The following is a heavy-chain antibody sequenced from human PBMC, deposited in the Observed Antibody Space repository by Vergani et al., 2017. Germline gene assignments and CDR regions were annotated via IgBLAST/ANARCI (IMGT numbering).Heavy chain of an antibody. CDR2: IYYSGST. V-gene: IGHV4-31*03. J-gene: IGHJ4*02. CDR3: ARDRDNSFDY. CDR1: GGSISSGGYY. D-gene: IGHD1-1*01. Sequence: QVQLQQWGAGLLKPSETLSLTCTVSGGSISSGGYYWSWIRQHPGKGLEWIGYIYYSGSTYYNPSLKSRVTISVDTSKNQFSLKLSSVTAADTAVYYCARDRDNSFDYWGQGTLVTVSS.